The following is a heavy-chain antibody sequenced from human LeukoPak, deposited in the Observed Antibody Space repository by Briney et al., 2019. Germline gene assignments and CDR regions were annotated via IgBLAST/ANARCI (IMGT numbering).Heavy chain of an antibody. V-gene: IGHV1-69*06. CDR1: GGTFSSYA. CDR2: IILIFDTA. J-gene: IGHJ4*02. CDR3: ARERHDYGDFDY. Sequence: SVKVSCKASGGTFSSYAISWVRQAPGQGLEWMGGIILIFDTANYAQKFKGRLTITADKSTRTAYMELSSLRSEDAAVYYCARERHDYGDFDYWGQGTLVTVSS. D-gene: IGHD4-17*01.